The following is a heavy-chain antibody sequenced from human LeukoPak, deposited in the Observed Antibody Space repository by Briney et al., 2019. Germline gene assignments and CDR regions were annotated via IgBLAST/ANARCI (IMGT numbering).Heavy chain of an antibody. CDR2: ISWDDGST. V-gene: IGHV3-43*01. CDR1: GFTFDDYT. J-gene: IGHJ6*03. Sequence: GGSLRLSCAASGFTFDDYTMHRVRQAPGRGLEWVSLISWDDGSTYYADSVKGRFTISRDNSKNSLYLQMNSLRAEDTALYYCAKDGGYCSSTSCLYYYYYMDVWGKGTTVTVSS. CDR3: AKDGGYCSSTSCLYYYYYMDV. D-gene: IGHD2-2*01.